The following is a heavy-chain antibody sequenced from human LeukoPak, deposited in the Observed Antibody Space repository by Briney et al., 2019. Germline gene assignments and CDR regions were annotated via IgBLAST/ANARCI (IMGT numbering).Heavy chain of an antibody. CDR1: GYTFTDYY. J-gene: IGHJ2*01. V-gene: IGHV1-2*02. CDR3: ARDSGIPGARDWYFDL. CDR2: IDPNGGGT. Sequence: ASVKVSCKASGYTFTDYYMYWVRRAPGQGLEWMGRIDPNGGGTYYAQKFQGRVTMTRDTSISTAYMELNSLISDDTAVYYCARDSGIPGARDWYFDLWGRGTLVTVSS. D-gene: IGHD1-26*01.